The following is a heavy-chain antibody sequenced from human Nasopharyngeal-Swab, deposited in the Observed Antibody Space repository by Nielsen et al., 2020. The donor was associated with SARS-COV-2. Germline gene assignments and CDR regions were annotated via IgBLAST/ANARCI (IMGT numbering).Heavy chain of an antibody. J-gene: IGHJ6*02. V-gene: IGHV4-59*13. CDR3: ARSNSELPYYDYGMDV. CDR1: GGSISSYY. Sequence: SETLSLTCTVSGGSISSYYWSWIRQPPGKGLEWIGYIYYSGSTNYNPSLKSRVTISVDTSKNQFSLKLSSVTAADTAVYYCARSNSELPYYDYGMDVWGQGTTVTVSS. D-gene: IGHD1-26*01. CDR2: IYYSGST.